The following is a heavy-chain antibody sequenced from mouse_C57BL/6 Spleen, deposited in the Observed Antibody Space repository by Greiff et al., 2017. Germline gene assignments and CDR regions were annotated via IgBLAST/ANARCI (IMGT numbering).Heavy chain of an antibody. CDR3: APLGAWFAY. J-gene: IGHJ3*01. CDR1: GYTFTSYW. V-gene: IGHV1-50*01. Sequence: VQLQQPGAELVKPGASVKLSCKASGYTFTSYWMQWVKQRPGQGLEWIGEIDPSDSYTNYNQKFKGKATLTVDTSSSTAYMQLSSLTSEDSAVYYCAPLGAWFAYWGQGTLVTVSA. CDR2: IDPSDSYT.